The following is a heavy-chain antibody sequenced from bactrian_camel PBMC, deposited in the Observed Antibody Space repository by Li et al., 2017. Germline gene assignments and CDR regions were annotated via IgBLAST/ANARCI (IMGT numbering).Heavy chain of an antibody. Sequence: VQLVESGGGLVHPGGSLRLSCAVSGFSGSTYYMSWVRQAPGKGLEWVGCIYTEGGSAYYLDSVKGRFTISKDNAKNTVYLQMSSLKSEDTALYYCVTDLARTADFGYWGQGTQVTVS. CDR3: VTDLARTADFGY. CDR1: GFSGSTYY. CDR2: IYTEGGSA. J-gene: IGHJ6*01. V-gene: IGHV3-2*01.